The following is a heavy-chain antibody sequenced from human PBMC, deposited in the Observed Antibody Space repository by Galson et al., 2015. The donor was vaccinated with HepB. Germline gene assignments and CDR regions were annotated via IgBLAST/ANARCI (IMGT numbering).Heavy chain of an antibody. V-gene: IGHV4-39*01. CDR3: ARHRGRAEWEFRYYFDY. Sequence: LSLTCTVSGGSISSSSYYWGWIRQPPGKGLEWIGSIYYSGSTYYNPPLKSRVTIPVDTSKNQFSLKLSSVTAADTAVYYCARHRGRAEWEFRYYFDYWGQGTLVTVSS. D-gene: IGHD1-26*01. J-gene: IGHJ4*02. CDR1: GGSISSSSYY. CDR2: IYYSGST.